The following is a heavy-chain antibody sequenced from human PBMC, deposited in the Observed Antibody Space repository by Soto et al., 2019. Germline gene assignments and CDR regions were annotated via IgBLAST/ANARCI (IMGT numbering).Heavy chain of an antibody. CDR3: ASETRPSMIVVVTGQFDY. CDR1: GFTFSSYA. CDR2: ISYDGSNK. D-gene: IGHD3-22*01. V-gene: IGHV3-30-3*01. J-gene: IGHJ4*02. Sequence: GSLRLSCAASGFTFSSYAMHWVRQAPGKGLEWVAVISYDGSNKYYADSVKGRFTTSRDNSKNTLYLQMNSLRAEDTAVYYCASETRPSMIVVVTGQFDYWGQGTLVTVSS.